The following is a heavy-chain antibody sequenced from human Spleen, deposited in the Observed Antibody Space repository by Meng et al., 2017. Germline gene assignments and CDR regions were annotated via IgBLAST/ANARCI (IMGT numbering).Heavy chain of an antibody. J-gene: IGHJ4*02. CDR2: VYHSGNT. CDR3: ARGSMTGAGDFEY. D-gene: IGHD6-13*01. Sequence: VQPQESGPGLVKPSGTLSLTCAVSGDSISSSYWWSWVRQPPGKGLEWIGEVYHSGNTNSNPSLKSRVTMSVDKSKNQFSLQLTSVTAADTGFYYCARGSMTGAGDFEYWGQGILVTVSS. CDR1: GDSISSSYW. V-gene: IGHV4-4*02.